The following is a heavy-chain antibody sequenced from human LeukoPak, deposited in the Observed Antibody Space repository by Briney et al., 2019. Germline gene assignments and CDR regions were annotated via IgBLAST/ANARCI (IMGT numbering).Heavy chain of an antibody. CDR1: GFTFSSYG. V-gene: IGHV3-30*02. D-gene: IGHD3-9*01. Sequence: GGSLRLSCAASGFTFSSYGMHWVRQAPGKGLEWVAFADSVKGRFTISSDNSKNTLYLQMNSLRAEDTAVYYCAKGPKYDILTGWRKTYNAFDIWGQGTMVTVSS. CDR3: AKGPKYDILTGWRKTYNAFDI. J-gene: IGHJ3*02.